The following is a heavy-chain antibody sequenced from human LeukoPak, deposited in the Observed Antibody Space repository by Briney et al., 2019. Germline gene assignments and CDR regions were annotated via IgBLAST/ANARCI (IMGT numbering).Heavy chain of an antibody. Sequence: SETLSLTCTVSGDSISSYYWSWIRQPAGKGLEWIGRIYSSGSTNYNPSLKSRVTISVDTSKNQFSLKLSSVTAADTAVYYCARVFISGGSCYVFDYWGQGTLVTVSS. V-gene: IGHV4-4*07. D-gene: IGHD2-15*01. CDR1: GDSISSYY. CDR2: IYSSGST. J-gene: IGHJ4*02. CDR3: ARVFISGGSCYVFDY.